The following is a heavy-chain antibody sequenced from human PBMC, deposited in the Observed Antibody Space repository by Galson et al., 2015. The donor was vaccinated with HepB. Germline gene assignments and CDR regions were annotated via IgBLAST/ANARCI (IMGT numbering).Heavy chain of an antibody. D-gene: IGHD4-17*01. CDR3: ARRAADYGDYELDAFDI. J-gene: IGHJ3*02. CDR2: INAGNGNT. Sequence: SVKVSCKASGYTFTSYAMHWVRQAPGQRLEWMGWINAGNGNTKYSQKFQGRVTITRDTSASTAYMELSSLRSEDTAVYYCARRAADYGDYELDAFDIWGQGTMVTVSS. CDR1: GYTFTSYA. V-gene: IGHV1-3*01.